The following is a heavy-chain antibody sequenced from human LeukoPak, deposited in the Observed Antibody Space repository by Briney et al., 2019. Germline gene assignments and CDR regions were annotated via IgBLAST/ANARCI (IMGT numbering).Heavy chain of an antibody. D-gene: IGHD6-19*01. Sequence: GRSLRLSCAASGFTFSSYGMHWVRQAPGKGLEWVAVIWYDGSNKYYADSVKGRFTISRDNSKNTLYLQMNSLRAEDTAVYYCARDGIAVAGTGYYYFDYWGQGTLVTVSS. J-gene: IGHJ4*02. CDR1: GFTFSSYG. V-gene: IGHV3-33*01. CDR2: IWYDGSNK. CDR3: ARDGIAVAGTGYYYFDY.